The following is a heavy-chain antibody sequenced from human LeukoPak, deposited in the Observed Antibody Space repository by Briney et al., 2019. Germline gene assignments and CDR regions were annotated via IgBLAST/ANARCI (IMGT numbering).Heavy chain of an antibody. CDR1: GFTFSSYA. D-gene: IGHD3-9*01. CDR2: ISGSGGST. CDR3: AKDPQLRYFGMYYFDY. V-gene: IGHV3-23*01. Sequence: GGSLRLSCAAPGFTFSSYAMSWVRQGPGKGLEWVSAISGSGGSTYYADSVKGRFTISRDNSKNTLYLQMNSLRAEDTAVYYCAKDPQLRYFGMYYFDYWGQGTLVTVSS. J-gene: IGHJ4*02.